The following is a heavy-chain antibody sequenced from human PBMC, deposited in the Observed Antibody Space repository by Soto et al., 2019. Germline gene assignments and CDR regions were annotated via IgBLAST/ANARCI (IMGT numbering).Heavy chain of an antibody. D-gene: IGHD3-22*01. CDR1: GGSISSSSYY. J-gene: IGHJ4*02. Sequence: SETLSLTCTVSGGSISSSSYYWGWIRQPPGKGLEWIGYIYDSGSTYYNSSLKSRVTISVDRSKNQFSLKLSSVTAADTAVYYCARISSGYDYWGQGTLVTVSS. CDR2: IYDSGST. V-gene: IGHV4-61*05. CDR3: ARISSGYDY.